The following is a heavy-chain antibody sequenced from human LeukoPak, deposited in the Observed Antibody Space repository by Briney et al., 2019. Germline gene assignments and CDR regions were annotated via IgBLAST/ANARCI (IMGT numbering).Heavy chain of an antibody. CDR2: IYNSGST. J-gene: IGHJ4*02. V-gene: IGHV4-59*01. CDR3: AREDDSSGYYMF. D-gene: IGHD3-22*01. CDR1: GGSIGSYY. Sequence: SETLSLTCTVSGGSIGSYYWSWIRQPPGKGLEWIGYIYNSGSTNYNPSLKSRVTISGDTSKNQFSLKLSSVTAADTAVYYCAREDDSSGYYMFWGQATLVTVSS.